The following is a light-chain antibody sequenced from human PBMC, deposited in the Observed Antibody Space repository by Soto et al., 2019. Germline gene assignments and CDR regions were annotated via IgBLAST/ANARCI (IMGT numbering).Light chain of an antibody. CDR3: QQRSDSIT. J-gene: IGKJ5*01. Sequence: EIVMTQSPDTLSLSPGGRATLSCWASHSVTTHLAWFQQRPGQTPRLLIYDASTRAPGIPARFSGRGSGADFALTICCLEPEDFAVYYCQQRSDSITFGQGTRLEIK. V-gene: IGKV3-11*01. CDR1: HSVTTH. CDR2: DAS.